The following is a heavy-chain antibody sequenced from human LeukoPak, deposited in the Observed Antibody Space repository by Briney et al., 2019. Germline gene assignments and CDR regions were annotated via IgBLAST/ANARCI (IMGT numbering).Heavy chain of an antibody. J-gene: IGHJ4*02. D-gene: IGHD3-22*01. V-gene: IGHV3-30*02. Sequence: PGGSLRLSCAASGFTFSSYGMHWVRQDPGKGLEWVALIRDDGSNKYYADSVKGRFTISRDNSKNTLYLQMNSLRAEDTAVYYCAKDQPYYYDSSGSAPYFDYWGQGTLVTVSS. CDR2: IRDDGSNK. CDR1: GFTFSSYG. CDR3: AKDQPYYYDSSGSAPYFDY.